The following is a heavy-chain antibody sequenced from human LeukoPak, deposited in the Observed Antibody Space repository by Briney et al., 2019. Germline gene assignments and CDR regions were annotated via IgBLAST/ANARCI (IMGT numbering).Heavy chain of an antibody. CDR1: GGSLSSSSYY. CDR2: INYGGST. V-gene: IGHV4-39*01. J-gene: IGHJ5*02. D-gene: IGHD6-19*01. CDR3: ARRKGIGGYKDWFDP. Sequence: PSETLSHTCTFSGGSLSSSSYYWGWFRHPPGGGLEWIVTINYGGSTYYKVSVKSRVTMSGDTSKNQFYLKLRTVTAADTAIYYCARRKGIGGYKDWFDPWGQGTLVTVSS.